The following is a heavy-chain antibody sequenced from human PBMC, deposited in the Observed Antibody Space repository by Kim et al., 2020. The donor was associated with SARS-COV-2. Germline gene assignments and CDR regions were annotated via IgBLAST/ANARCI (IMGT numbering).Heavy chain of an antibody. CDR1: GYSFTTYY. CDR2: INPHGTST. J-gene: IGHJ4*02. CDR3: ARDMEDIAMVVAGTSPLLD. V-gene: IGHV1-46*01. D-gene: IGHD2-15*01. Sequence: ASVKVSCKASGYSFTTYYIHWVRQAPGQGLEWMGIINPHGTSTRYAQKFQGRVTMTRDTSTSTVYMELNSLRSQDTAVYYCARDMEDIAMVVAGTSPLLDWGQGTLVTVSS.